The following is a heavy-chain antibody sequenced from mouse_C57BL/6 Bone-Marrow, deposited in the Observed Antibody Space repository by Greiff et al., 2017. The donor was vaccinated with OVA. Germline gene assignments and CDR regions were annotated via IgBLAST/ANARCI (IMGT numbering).Heavy chain of an antibody. D-gene: IGHD2-4*01. CDR1: GYTFPEYT. CDR3: ARHEGDYDYDGVFDY. V-gene: IGHV1-62-2*01. Sequence: QVPLQQPGAELVKPGASVQLSCKASGYTFPEYTIHWVKQRSGQGLEWIGWFYPGSVSIKYNEKFKDKATLTADKSSSTVYMELSRLTSEDSAVYFCARHEGDYDYDGVFDYWGQGTTLTVSS. J-gene: IGHJ2*01. CDR2: FYPGSVSI.